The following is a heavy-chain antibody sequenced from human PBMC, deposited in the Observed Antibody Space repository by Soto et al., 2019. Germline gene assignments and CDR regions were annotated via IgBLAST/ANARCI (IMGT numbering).Heavy chain of an antibody. CDR3: ARDWGGYGDARRGYYYYYGMDV. V-gene: IGHV3-23*01. Sequence: GGSLRLSCAASGFTFSSYAMSWVRQAPGKGLEWVSVIRCSGGSTYYADSVKGRFTISRDNSKNTLYLQMNSLRAEDTAVYYCARDWGGYGDARRGYYYYYGMDVWGQGTTVTVSS. D-gene: IGHD4-17*01. CDR2: IRCSGGST. J-gene: IGHJ6*02. CDR1: GFTFSSYA.